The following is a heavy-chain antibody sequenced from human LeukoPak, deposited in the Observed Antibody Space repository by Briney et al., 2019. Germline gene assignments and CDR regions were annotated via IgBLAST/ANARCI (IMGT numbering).Heavy chain of an antibody. D-gene: IGHD3-22*01. CDR2: ISSSGSTI. Sequence: PGGSLRLSCAASGFTFSDYYMSWIRQAPGKGLEWVSYISSSGSTIYYADSVKGRFTISRDNAKNSLYLQMNSLRAEDTAVYYCARVDSSGSKTHDAFVMLGQGTMVTLSS. J-gene: IGHJ3*02. CDR3: ARVDSSGSKTHDAFVM. V-gene: IGHV3-11*01. CDR1: GFTFSDYY.